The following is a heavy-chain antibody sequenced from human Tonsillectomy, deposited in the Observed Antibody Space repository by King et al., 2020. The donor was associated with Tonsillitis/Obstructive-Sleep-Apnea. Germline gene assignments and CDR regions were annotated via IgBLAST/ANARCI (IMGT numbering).Heavy chain of an antibody. CDR2: IMPIFGSP. CDR3: ASKVESRTVPSFHY. J-gene: IGHJ4*02. Sequence: VQLVESGAEVKKPGSSVRVSCKASGGTFSSYAFSWVRQAPGQGLEWMGGIMPIFGSPSYPQRFQGRVTITADKSTNTVYMDLSSLRSEDTAVYYCASKVESRTVPSFHYWGQGTLVTV. V-gene: IGHV1-69*06. CDR1: GGTFSSYA. D-gene: IGHD4-11*01.